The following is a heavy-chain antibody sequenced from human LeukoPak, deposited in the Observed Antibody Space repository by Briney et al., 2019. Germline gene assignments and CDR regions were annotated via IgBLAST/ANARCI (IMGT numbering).Heavy chain of an antibody. Sequence: SETLSLTCTVSGGSISSYYWSWIRQPPGKGLEWIGYIYYSGSTNYNPSLKSRVTISVDTSKNQFSLKLSSVTAADTAVYYCARGGHCSGGSCYWAEDAFDIWGQGTMVTVSS. CDR3: ARGGHCSGGSCYWAEDAFDI. CDR2: IYYSGST. CDR1: GGSISSYY. V-gene: IGHV4-59*12. J-gene: IGHJ3*02. D-gene: IGHD2-15*01.